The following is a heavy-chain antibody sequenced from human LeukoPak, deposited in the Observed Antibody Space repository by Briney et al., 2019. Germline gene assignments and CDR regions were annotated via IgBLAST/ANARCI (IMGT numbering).Heavy chain of an antibody. CDR1: GFTFDDYA. Sequence: PGGSLRLSCAASGFTFDDYAMHWVRQAPGKGLEWVSLISWDGGSTYYADSVKGRFTISRDNSKNSLYLQMNSLRAEDTAVYYCAKDSATMIVVVIDDAFDIWGQGTMVTVSS. J-gene: IGHJ3*02. D-gene: IGHD3-22*01. CDR3: AKDSATMIVVVIDDAFDI. CDR2: ISWDGGST. V-gene: IGHV3-43D*03.